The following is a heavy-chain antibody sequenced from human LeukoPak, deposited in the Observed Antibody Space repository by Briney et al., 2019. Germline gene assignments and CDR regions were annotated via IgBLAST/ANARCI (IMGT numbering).Heavy chain of an antibody. CDR1: GYTLTELS. D-gene: IGHD2-15*01. V-gene: IGHV1-24*01. CDR3: ATTPRCGSCYSFDY. CDR2: FDPEDGET. J-gene: IGHJ4*02. Sequence: ASVKVSYKVSGYTLTELSMHWVRQAPGKGLEWMGGFDPEDGETIYAQKFQGRVTMTEDTSTDTAYMELSSLRSEDTAVYYCATTPRCGSCYSFDYWAQGTLVTVSS.